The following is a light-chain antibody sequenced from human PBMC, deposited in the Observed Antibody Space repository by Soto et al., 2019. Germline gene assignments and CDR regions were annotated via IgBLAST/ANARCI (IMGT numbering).Light chain of an antibody. V-gene: IGKV3-11*01. J-gene: IGKJ1*01. CDR1: QSVSSY. CDR3: QQHSNWPQT. Sequence: EIVLTQSLATLSLSPGERSKLSCRASQSVSSYLAWYPQKPGQAPRLLIYDASNRATGIPARFSGSGSGTDFTLTISSLEPEDFAVYYCQQHSNWPQTCGQGTKGDI. CDR2: DAS.